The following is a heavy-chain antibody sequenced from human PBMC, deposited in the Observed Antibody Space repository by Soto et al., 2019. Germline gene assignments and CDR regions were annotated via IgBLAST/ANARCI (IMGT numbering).Heavy chain of an antibody. CDR3: AHRGSSWQLDY. D-gene: IGHD6-19*01. V-gene: IGHV2-5*02. Sequence: QITLKESGPTLVRPTQTLTLTCTFSGFSLSTRGVCVGWIRQPPGKALEWLGLIYWDDDKRYSPCLKSRLTITKDTSKNQVVLTMTNLDPVNTATYYCAHRGSSWQLDYWGQGTLVTVSS. CDR2: IYWDDDK. J-gene: IGHJ4*02. CDR1: GFSLSTRGVC.